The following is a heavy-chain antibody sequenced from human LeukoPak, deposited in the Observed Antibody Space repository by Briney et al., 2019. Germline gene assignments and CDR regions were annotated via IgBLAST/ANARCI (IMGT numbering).Heavy chain of an antibody. CDR3: ARSYDFWRKYNNWFDP. D-gene: IGHD3-3*01. J-gene: IGHJ5*02. V-gene: IGHV4-34*01. Sequence: PSETLSLTCAVYGGSFSCYYWSWIRQPPGKGLEWIGEINHSGSTNYNPSLKSRVTMSVDTSKNQFSLKLSSVTAADTAVYYCARSYDFWRKYNNWFDPWGQGTLVTVSS. CDR1: GGSFSCYY. CDR2: INHSGST.